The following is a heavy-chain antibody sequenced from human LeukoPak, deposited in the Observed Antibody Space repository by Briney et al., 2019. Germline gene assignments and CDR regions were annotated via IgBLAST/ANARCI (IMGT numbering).Heavy chain of an antibody. D-gene: IGHD6-13*01. V-gene: IGHV5-51*01. CDR1: GYSFTSYW. CDR3: ARHRGIAAAANNWFDP. CDR2: IYPGDSDT. J-gene: IGHJ5*02. Sequence: GESLKISCKGSGYSFTSYWIGWVLQMPGKGLEWMVIIYPGDSDTRYSPSFQGQVTISADKSISTAYLQWSSLKASDTAMYYCARHRGIAAAANNWFDPWGQGTLVTVSS.